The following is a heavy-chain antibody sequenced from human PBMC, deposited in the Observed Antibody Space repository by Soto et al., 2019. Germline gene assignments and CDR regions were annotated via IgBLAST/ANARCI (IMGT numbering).Heavy chain of an antibody. CDR1: GYTFTSYA. J-gene: IGHJ4*02. CDR3: ARVSGWYFLDY. Sequence: ASVTVSCKASGYTFTSYAMHWVRQAPGQRLEWMGWINAGNGNTKYSQKFQGRVTITRDTSASTVYMELSSLRSEDTAVYYCARVSGWYFLDYWGQGTLVTVSS. CDR2: INAGNGNT. V-gene: IGHV1-3*01. D-gene: IGHD6-19*01.